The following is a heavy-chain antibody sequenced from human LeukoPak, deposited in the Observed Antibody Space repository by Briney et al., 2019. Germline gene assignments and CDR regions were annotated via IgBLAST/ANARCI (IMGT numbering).Heavy chain of an antibody. Sequence: PGGSLRLSCVASGFPFSSYWMTWVRQAPGKGLEWVANIKQDGSKKSYVDSVKGRFTISRDNSNNTLYLQMNSLRVEDTAIYYCAKAPPGYSSYALPANWGQGTLVTVSS. J-gene: IGHJ4*02. D-gene: IGHD5-12*01. CDR1: GFPFSSYW. CDR3: AKAPPGYSSYALPAN. V-gene: IGHV3-7*03. CDR2: IKQDGSKK.